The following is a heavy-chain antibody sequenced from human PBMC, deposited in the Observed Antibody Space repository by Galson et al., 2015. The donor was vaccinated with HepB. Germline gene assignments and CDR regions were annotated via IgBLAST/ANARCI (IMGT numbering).Heavy chain of an antibody. CDR2: IYPGDSDT. CDR3: ARGGSGYYPWFDP. D-gene: IGHD3-3*01. V-gene: IGHV5-51*01. Sequence: QSGAEVKKPGESLKISCKASGYSFSTYWIGWVRQMPGKGLEWMGIIYPGDSDTRYSPSLQGQVTISADKSINTAYLQWSSLKATDTAMYYCARGGSGYYPWFDPWGQGTLVTVSS. J-gene: IGHJ5*02. CDR1: GYSFSTYW.